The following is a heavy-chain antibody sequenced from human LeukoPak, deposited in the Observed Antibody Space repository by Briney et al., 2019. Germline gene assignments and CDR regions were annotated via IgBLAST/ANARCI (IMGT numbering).Heavy chain of an antibody. V-gene: IGHV1-69*13. D-gene: IGHD7-27*01. CDR3: ARDRANWGEKDY. J-gene: IGHJ4*02. Sequence: SVKVSCKASGGTFSSYAISWVRQAPGQGLEWMGGIIPIFGTANYAQKFQGRVTITADESTSTAYMELSSLRSEDTAVYYCARDRANWGEKDYWGQGTLVTVSS. CDR1: GGTFSSYA. CDR2: IIPIFGTA.